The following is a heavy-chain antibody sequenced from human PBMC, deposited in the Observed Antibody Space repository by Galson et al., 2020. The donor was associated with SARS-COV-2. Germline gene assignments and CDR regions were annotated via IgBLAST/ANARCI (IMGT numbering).Heavy chain of an antibody. J-gene: IGHJ3*02. CDR1: GTSISSGSYS. CDR3: ARLHYGEYAPEAFDI. D-gene: IGHD4-17*01. CDR2: IHHSVGT. V-gene: IGHV4-30-2*01. Sequence: SETLSLTCAVSGTSISSGSYSWNWIRQPPGKGLEWIGYIHHSVGTYYNPSRKSRVTISGDRSKNQFSLRLSSVTAADTAVYYCARLHYGEYAPEAFDIWGPGTRVTVAS.